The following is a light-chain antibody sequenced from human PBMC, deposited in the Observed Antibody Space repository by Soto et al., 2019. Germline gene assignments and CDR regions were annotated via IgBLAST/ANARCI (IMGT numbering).Light chain of an antibody. V-gene: IGKV3-20*01. CDR1: QSVSSSY. CDR2: GAS. CDR3: QQYASSTAT. Sequence: EIVLTQSPGTLSLSPWERATLSCRASQSVSSSYLAWYQQKPGQAPRLLIFGASSRATGIPDRFSVSGSGTDFTLTISRREPEDFAVYYCQQYASSTATFGQGTKVDIK. J-gene: IGKJ1*01.